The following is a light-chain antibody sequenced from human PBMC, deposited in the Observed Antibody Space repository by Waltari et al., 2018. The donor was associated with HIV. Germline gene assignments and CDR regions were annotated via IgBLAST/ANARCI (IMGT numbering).Light chain of an antibody. V-gene: IGLV2-14*01. CDR1: SSDVGGYNY. J-gene: IGLJ3*02. CDR3: SSYTSSSTLNWV. CDR2: EVS. Sequence: QSALTQPASVSGSPGQSITISCTGTSSDVGGYNYVSWYQQHPGKAPKLMIYEVSNRPSGVSTRCSGSNSGNTASLTISGLQAEDEADYYCSSYTSSSTLNWVFGGGTKLTVL.